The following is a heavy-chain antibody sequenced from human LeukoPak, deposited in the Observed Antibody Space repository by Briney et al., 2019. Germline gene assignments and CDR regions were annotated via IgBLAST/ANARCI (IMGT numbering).Heavy chain of an antibody. Sequence: SETLSLTCTVSGGSISSYYWSWIRQPAGKGLEWIGRIYTSGSTNYNPSLKSRVTMSVDTSKNQFSLKLSSVTAADTAVYHCARETEGVCSSTSCYEDWFDPWGQGTLVTVSS. CDR1: GGSISSYY. V-gene: IGHV4-4*07. J-gene: IGHJ5*02. D-gene: IGHD2-2*01. CDR2: IYTSGST. CDR3: ARETEGVCSSTSCYEDWFDP.